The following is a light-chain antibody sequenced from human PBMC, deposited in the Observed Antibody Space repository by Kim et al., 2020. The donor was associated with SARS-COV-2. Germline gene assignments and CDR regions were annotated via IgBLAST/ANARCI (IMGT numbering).Light chain of an antibody. Sequence: LSASVGDRVTITCQASQDISNYLNWYQQKPGKAPKLLIYDASNLETGGPSRFSGSGSGTDFTFTISSLQPEDIATYYCQQYALLTFGGGTKVDIK. CDR3: QQYALLT. CDR2: DAS. J-gene: IGKJ4*01. CDR1: QDISNY. V-gene: IGKV1-33*01.